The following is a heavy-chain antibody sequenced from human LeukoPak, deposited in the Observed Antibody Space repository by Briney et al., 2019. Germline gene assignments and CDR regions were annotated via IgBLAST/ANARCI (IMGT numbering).Heavy chain of an antibody. D-gene: IGHD3-10*01. Sequence: SETLSLTCSVSGDSISYFYWSWIRQPAGKGLEWIGRIYPSGSTDYNPSLKSRVTISVDTSKNQFSLKLSSVTAADTAVYYCARGGYYYGSGTYYKGVDYWGQGTLVTVSS. CDR3: ARGGYYYGSGTYYKGVDY. CDR1: GDSISYFY. CDR2: IYPSGST. V-gene: IGHV4-4*07. J-gene: IGHJ4*02.